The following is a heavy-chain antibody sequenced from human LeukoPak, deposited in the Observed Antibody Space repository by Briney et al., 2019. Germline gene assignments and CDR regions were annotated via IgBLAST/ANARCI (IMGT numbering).Heavy chain of an antibody. CDR2: IDYNGHRT. V-gene: IGHV3-23*05. Sequence: GGSLRLSCTAYRFSIRNFGMAWVRQAPGKGLEWVSTIDYNGHRTHYADSVKGRFTISRDNSKNTVDLQMNLLRSEDTAIYYCANGPQYDDLDIWGQGTMVTVSS. CDR1: RFSIRNFG. CDR3: ANGPQYDDLDI. J-gene: IGHJ3*02.